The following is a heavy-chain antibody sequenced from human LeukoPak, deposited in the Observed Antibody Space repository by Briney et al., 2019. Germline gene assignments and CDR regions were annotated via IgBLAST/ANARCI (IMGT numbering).Heavy chain of an antibody. Sequence: GGSLRLSCAASGFTFISYGMQWVRQAPGKGLEWVAFIRYDGSNKYYADSVKGRFTISRDNSKNTLYLQMKSLRAEDTAVYYCAVSSSSGSGYFDYWGQGTLVTVSS. CDR1: GFTFISYG. D-gene: IGHD6-13*01. CDR2: IRYDGSNK. CDR3: AVSSSSGSGYFDY. V-gene: IGHV3-30*02. J-gene: IGHJ4*02.